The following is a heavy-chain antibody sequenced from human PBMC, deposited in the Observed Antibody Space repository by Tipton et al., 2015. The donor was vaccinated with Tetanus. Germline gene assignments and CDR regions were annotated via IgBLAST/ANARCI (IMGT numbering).Heavy chain of an antibody. CDR2: SWYDGTDQ. J-gene: IGHJ4*02. V-gene: IGHV3-33*01. D-gene: IGHD2-15*01. Sequence: SLRLSCAASGFIFSSYGIHWARQAPGKGLEWVAVSWYDGTDQYYADSVKGRFTLSRDNSKNTLYLQMNSVRAEDTALYYCASEADCSGGSCFSGDFDNWGQGTQVTVSS. CDR1: GFIFSSYG. CDR3: ASEADCSGGSCFSGDFDN.